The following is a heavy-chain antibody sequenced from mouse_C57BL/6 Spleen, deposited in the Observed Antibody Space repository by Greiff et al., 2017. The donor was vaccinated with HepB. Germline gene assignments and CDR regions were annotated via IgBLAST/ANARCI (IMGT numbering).Heavy chain of an antibody. Sequence: VQLQQSGAELMKPGASVKLSCKATGYTFTGYWIEWVKQRPGHGLEWIGRIYPGDGDTNYNGKFKGKATLTADKSSSTAYMQLSSLTSEDSAVYFCARDSNLDYWGQGTTLTVSS. CDR1: GYTFTGYW. J-gene: IGHJ2*01. CDR2: IYPGDGDT. V-gene: IGHV1-82*01. D-gene: IGHD2-5*01. CDR3: ARDSNLDY.